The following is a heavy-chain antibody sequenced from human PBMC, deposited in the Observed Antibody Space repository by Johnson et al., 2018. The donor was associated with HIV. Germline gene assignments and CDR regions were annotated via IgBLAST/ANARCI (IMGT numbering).Heavy chain of an antibody. V-gene: IGHV3-30-3*01. CDR2: ISYDGSNK. J-gene: IGHJ3*02. CDR1: GFTFTTYS. CDR3: TKDAHMVTPQRAFDI. D-gene: IGHD5-18*01. Sequence: QVQLVESGGGVVQPGRSLRLSCAASGFTFTTYSMHWVRQAPGTGLEWVAVISYDGSNKYYADSVKGRFTISRDNSKNTFYLQMNSLRPKDTALYYCTKDAHMVTPQRAFDIWGQGTMVTVSS.